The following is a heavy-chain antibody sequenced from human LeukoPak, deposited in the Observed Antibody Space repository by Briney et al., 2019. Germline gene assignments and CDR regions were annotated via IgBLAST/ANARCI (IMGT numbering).Heavy chain of an antibody. D-gene: IGHD3-10*01. J-gene: IGHJ6*03. CDR3: ARLSITMVRGVIMYYYMDV. CDR1: GGSFSGYY. CDR2: INHSGST. Sequence: PSETLSLTCAVYGGSFSGYYWSWIRQPPGKGLEWIGEINHSGSTNYNPSLKSRVTISVDTSKNQSSLKLSSVTAADTAVYYCARLSITMVRGVIMYYYMDVWGKGTTVTISS. V-gene: IGHV4-34*01.